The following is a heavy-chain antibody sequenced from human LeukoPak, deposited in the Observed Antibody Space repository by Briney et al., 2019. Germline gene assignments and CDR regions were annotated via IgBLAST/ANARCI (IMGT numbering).Heavy chain of an antibody. CDR3: AKENGYSSSCFDY. D-gene: IGHD6-13*01. CDR2: ISGSGGST. CDR1: GFTVSSNS. J-gene: IGHJ4*02. Sequence: GGSLRLSCTASGFTVSSNSLNWVRQAPGKGLEWVSAISGSGGSTYYADSVKGRFTISRDNSKNTLYLQMNSLRAEDTAVYYCAKENGYSSSCFDYWGQGTLVTVSS. V-gene: IGHV3-23*01.